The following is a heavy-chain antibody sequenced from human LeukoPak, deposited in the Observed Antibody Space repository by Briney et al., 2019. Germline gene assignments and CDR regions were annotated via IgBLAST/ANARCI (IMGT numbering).Heavy chain of an antibody. D-gene: IGHD6-6*01. J-gene: IGHJ3*02. Sequence: PSETLSLTCTVSGGSISSYYWSWIRQPPGKGLEWIGYIYYSGSTNYNPSLKSRVTISVDTSKSQFSLKLSSVTAADTAVYYCARVGSRGSSAAFDIWGQGTMVTVSS. V-gene: IGHV4-59*01. CDR1: GGSISSYY. CDR2: IYYSGST. CDR3: ARVGSRGSSAAFDI.